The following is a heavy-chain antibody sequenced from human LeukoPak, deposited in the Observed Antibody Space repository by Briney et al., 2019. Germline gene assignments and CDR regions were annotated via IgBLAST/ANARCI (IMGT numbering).Heavy chain of an antibody. Sequence: SETLSLTCTVSGGSINSYYGSGLRQPPGKGLEGVAYIYYSGSTSYNPSLKSRVTISVDTSKNQFSLKLNSVTAADTAMYYCARLFHPALSGNYPFDYWGQGTLVTVSS. V-gene: IGHV4-59*13. CDR2: IYYSGST. D-gene: IGHD1-26*01. CDR3: ARLFHPALSGNYPFDY. J-gene: IGHJ4*02. CDR1: GGSINSYY.